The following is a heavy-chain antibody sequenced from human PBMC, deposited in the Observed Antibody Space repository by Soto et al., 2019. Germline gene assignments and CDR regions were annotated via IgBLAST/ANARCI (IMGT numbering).Heavy chain of an antibody. D-gene: IGHD6-6*01. J-gene: IGHJ6*02. CDR3: ARSDRSSKLRHYYYYGMDV. CDR2: IIPIFGTA. V-gene: IGHV1-69*01. Sequence: QVQLVQSGAEVKKPGSSVKVSCKASGGTFSSYAISWVRQAPGQGLEWMGGIIPIFGTANYAQKFQGRVTITADESKSTAYMELSSLRSEDTAVYYCARSDRSSKLRHYYYYGMDVWGQGTTVTVSS. CDR1: GGTFSSYA.